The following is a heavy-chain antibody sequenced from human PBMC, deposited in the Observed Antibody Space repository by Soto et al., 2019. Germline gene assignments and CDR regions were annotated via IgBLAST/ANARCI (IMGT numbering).Heavy chain of an antibody. CDR3: AREQSGTDAFDI. V-gene: IGHV3-74*01. J-gene: IGHJ3*02. Sequence: GGSLRLSCAASGFTFSSYWMHWVRQAPGKGLVWVSRINSNSSSINYADSVKGRFTISRDNAKNTLYLQMNSLRAEDTAVYYCAREQSGTDAFDIWGQGTMVTVSS. D-gene: IGHD1-26*01. CDR2: INSNSSSI. CDR1: GFTFSSYW.